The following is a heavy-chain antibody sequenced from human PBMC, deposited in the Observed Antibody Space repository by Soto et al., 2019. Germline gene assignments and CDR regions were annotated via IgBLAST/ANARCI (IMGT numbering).Heavy chain of an antibody. Sequence: GESLKISCKGSGYSFTNYWIAWVRQMPGKGLEWMGIIYPGDSATRYSPSFQGQVTMSADKSTSTAYLQWRSLKASDTAMYYCARHIRAESSGYGMDVWGQGTTVTVSS. D-gene: IGHD3-22*01. CDR3: ARHIRAESSGYGMDV. V-gene: IGHV5-51*01. CDR1: GYSFTNYW. J-gene: IGHJ6*02. CDR2: IYPGDSAT.